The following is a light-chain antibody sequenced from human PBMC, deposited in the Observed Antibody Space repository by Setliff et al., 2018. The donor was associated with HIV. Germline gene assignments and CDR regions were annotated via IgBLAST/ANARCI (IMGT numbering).Light chain of an antibody. J-gene: IGLJ1*01. CDR3: SSYTSSSTLVYV. CDR2: DVN. Sequence: QSALAQPASVSGSPGQSITISCTGTSSDVGGYNYVSWYQQHPGKAPKLMIYDVNNRPSGVSNRFSGSKSGNTASLTISGFQAEGEADYYCSSYTSSSTLVYVFGSGTKVTVL. CDR1: SSDVGGYNY. V-gene: IGLV2-14*03.